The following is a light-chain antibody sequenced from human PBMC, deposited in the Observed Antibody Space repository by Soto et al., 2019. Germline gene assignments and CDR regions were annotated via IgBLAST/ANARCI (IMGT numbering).Light chain of an antibody. CDR3: QQYDSSRT. Sequence: EIVLTQSPGTLSLSPGERATLSCRASQSVSSDYLAWYQQKPGQAPRLLIYGASSRATGFPDRFSGSGSGTDFTLTISRLEPEDFAVYYCQQYDSSRTFGQGTKVDIK. J-gene: IGKJ1*01. V-gene: IGKV3-20*01. CDR1: QSVSSDY. CDR2: GAS.